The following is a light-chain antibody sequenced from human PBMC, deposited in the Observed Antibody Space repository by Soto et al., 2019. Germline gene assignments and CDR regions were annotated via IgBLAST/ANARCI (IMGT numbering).Light chain of an antibody. CDR2: DAS. CDR1: QTISHW. J-gene: IGKJ1*01. CDR3: LLDFRYFWA. V-gene: IGKV1-5*01. Sequence: DIHLTQSPSTLSASVGDRCTSACRASQTISHWLAWYQQKPGKAPKLLIFDASNLENGVPSRFSGSGSGTDFTLTISSLQPEDFATYYCLLDFRYFWAFGQGTKVDIK.